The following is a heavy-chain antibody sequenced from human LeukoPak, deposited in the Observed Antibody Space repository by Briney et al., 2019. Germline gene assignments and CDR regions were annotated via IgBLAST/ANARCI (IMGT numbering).Heavy chain of an antibody. J-gene: IGHJ4*02. CDR1: GFTFGSYS. D-gene: IGHD7-27*01. V-gene: IGHV3-21*01. CDR2: ISSSSYYI. Sequence: PGGSMRLSCAASGFTFGSYSMNWVRQAPGKGLEWVSSISSSSYYIYYAESVKGRFTISRDNAKNSLYLQMNSLRAEDTAVYYCARDRTGEPDYGGQGTLVTVSS. CDR3: ARDRTGEPDY.